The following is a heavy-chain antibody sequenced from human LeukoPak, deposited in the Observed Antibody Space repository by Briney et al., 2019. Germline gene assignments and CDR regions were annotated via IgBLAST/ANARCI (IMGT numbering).Heavy chain of an antibody. Sequence: SETLSLTCAVYGGSFSGYYWSWIRQPPGKGLEWIGEINHRGSTNYNPSLKSRVTISVDTSKNQFSLKLSSVTAADTAVYYCARDSGTTGEFKFDPWGQGTLVTVSS. CDR2: INHRGST. D-gene: IGHD3-10*01. CDR3: ARDSGTTGEFKFDP. V-gene: IGHV4-34*01. CDR1: GGSFSGYY. J-gene: IGHJ5*02.